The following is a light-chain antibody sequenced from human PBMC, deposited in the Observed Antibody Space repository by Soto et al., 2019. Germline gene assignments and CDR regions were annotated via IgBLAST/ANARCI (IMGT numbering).Light chain of an antibody. CDR1: QNINNY. J-gene: IGKJ5*01. CDR3: QQYENLPT. Sequence: DMQMTQSPSSLSASVGDRVTITCQASQNINNYLNWYQQKPGRAPKLLIYDASNLEAGVPSRFRGSGSGTDFTFTISRLRPEDIATYYCQQYENLPTFGQGTRLEIK. V-gene: IGKV1-33*01. CDR2: DAS.